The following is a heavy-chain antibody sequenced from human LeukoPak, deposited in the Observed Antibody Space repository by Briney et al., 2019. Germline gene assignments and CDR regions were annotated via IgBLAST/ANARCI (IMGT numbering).Heavy chain of an antibody. D-gene: IGHD6-13*01. CDR1: GFIFSNYA. V-gene: IGHV3-30-3*01. Sequence: GGSLRLSCAASGFIFSNYAMHWVRQAPGEGLEWVTLISDDGSNEYYADSVKGRITISRDNSKNTLYLQMNSLRAEDTAIYYCARGRYSSTTYYFDSWGQGTLVTVSS. CDR2: ISDDGSNE. CDR3: ARGRYSSTTYYFDS. J-gene: IGHJ4*02.